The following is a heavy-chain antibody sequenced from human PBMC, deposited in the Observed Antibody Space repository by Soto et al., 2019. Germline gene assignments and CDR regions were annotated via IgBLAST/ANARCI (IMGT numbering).Heavy chain of an antibody. D-gene: IGHD1-26*01. Sequence: TGGSLSLSCAASGFTFSSYAMSWVRQAPGKGLEWVSAISGSGGSTYYADSVKGRFTISRDNSKNTLYLQMNSLRAEDTAVYYCAKAHTLPGRSYYYYMDVWGKGTTVTVSS. V-gene: IGHV3-23*01. CDR2: ISGSGGST. CDR1: GFTFSSYA. J-gene: IGHJ6*03. CDR3: AKAHTLPGRSYYYYMDV.